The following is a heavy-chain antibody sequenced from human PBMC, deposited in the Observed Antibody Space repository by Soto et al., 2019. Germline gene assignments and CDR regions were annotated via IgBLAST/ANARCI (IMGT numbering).Heavy chain of an antibody. CDR3: ARGPSGEGRFGELPDY. V-gene: IGHV1-18*01. CDR2: INAYHGNT. J-gene: IGHJ4*02. Sequence: QVQLVQSGAEVKKPGASVKVSCKASGYTFTSYGISWVRQAPGQGLEWMGWINAYHGNTNYAQKLQGRVTMTTDTSTSTAYMELRSLRSDDTAGYYCARGPSGEGRFGELPDYWGQGTLVTVSS. CDR1: GYTFTSYG. D-gene: IGHD3-10*01.